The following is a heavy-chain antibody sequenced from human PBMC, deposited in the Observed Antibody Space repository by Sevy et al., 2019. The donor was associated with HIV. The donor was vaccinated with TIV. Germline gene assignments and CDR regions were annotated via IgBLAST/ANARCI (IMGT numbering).Heavy chain of an antibody. J-gene: IGHJ5*02. CDR1: GFPFSSYA. D-gene: IGHD4-17*01. V-gene: IGHV3-23*01. CDR2: IRGSGGSA. Sequence: GGSLRLSCAASGFPFSSYAISWVRQAPGKGLEWVSTIRGSGGSAYYADSVKGRFTISRDNSKNTLFLQMHSLRAEDTAVYYCAKGLRGTTTNNWFDPWGQGTLVTVSS. CDR3: AKGLRGTTTNNWFDP.